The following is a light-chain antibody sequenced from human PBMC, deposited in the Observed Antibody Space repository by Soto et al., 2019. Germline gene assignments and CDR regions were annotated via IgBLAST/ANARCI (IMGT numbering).Light chain of an antibody. CDR1: QSVRSSY. CDR3: QQYGTSPRT. Sequence: EIVLTQSPGTLSLSPGERATLSCRASQSVRSSYLAWYQQKLGQAPRLLIYGVSNRATGIPDRFSGSGSGTDFTRTISRLESGDFAGYYCQQYGTSPRTFGQGTKVEIK. V-gene: IGKV3-20*01. J-gene: IGKJ1*01. CDR2: GVS.